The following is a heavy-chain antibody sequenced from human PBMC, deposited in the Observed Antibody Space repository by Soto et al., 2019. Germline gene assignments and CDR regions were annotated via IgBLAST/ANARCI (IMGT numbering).Heavy chain of an antibody. CDR1: GGSISSGGYY. D-gene: IGHD3-10*01. J-gene: IGHJ4*02. V-gene: IGHV4-31*03. Sequence: SETLSLTCTVSGGSISSGGYYWSWIRQHPGKGLEWIGYIYYSGSTYYNPSLKSRVTISVDTSKNQFSLKLSSVTAADTAVYYCARVSSGGSRRIDYWGQGTLVTVSS. CDR2: IYYSGST. CDR3: ARVSSGGSRRIDY.